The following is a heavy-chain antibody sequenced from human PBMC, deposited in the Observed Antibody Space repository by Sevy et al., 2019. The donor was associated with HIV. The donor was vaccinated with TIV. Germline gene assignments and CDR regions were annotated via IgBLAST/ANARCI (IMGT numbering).Heavy chain of an antibody. CDR2: IYTSGST. CDR3: ARDSKTYCSGGSCYLDY. D-gene: IGHD2-15*01. CDR1: GGSISSYY. V-gene: IGHV4-4*07. Sequence: SEILSLTCTVSGGSISSYYWSWIRQPAGKGLEWIGRIYTSGSTNYNPSLKSRVTMSVDTSTNQFSLKLSSVTAADTAVYYCARDSKTYCSGGSCYLDYWGQGTLVTVSS. J-gene: IGHJ4*02.